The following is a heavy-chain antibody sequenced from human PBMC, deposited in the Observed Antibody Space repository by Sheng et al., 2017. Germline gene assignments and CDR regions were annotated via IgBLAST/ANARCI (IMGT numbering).Heavy chain of an antibody. Sequence: QVQLEQSGAEMKKPGASVSVSCRAFGYTFNNNDMSWVRQAPGQGLEWMGRINPYNGNTDYAQNLQGRVTMTTDTSTSTAYMELRSLRSDDTAMYYCVASILRSGWYIDYWGQGTLVTVSS. V-gene: IGHV1-18*01. CDR2: INPYNGNT. D-gene: IGHD6-19*01. CDR1: GYTFNNND. CDR3: VASILRSGWYIDY. J-gene: IGHJ4*02.